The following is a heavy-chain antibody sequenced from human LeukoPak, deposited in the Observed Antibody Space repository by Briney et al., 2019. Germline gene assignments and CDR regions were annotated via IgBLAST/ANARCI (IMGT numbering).Heavy chain of an antibody. CDR3: ARVRDYYDSSGCYDY. D-gene: IGHD3-22*01. J-gene: IGHJ4*02. Sequence: ASVKVSCKASGYTFTSYDINWVRQATEQGLEWMGWINPNSGGTNYAQKFQGRVTMTRDTSISTAYMELSRLRSDDTAVYYCARVRDYYDSSGCYDYWGQGTLVTVSS. CDR1: GYTFTSYD. V-gene: IGHV1-2*02. CDR2: INPNSGGT.